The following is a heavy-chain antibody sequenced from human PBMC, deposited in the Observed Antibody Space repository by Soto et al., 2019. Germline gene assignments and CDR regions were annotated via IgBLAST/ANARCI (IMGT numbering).Heavy chain of an antibody. V-gene: IGHV3-74*01. CDR3: ASIPYSSGWYIIDY. J-gene: IGHJ4*02. CDR1: GFTFSSYW. CDR2: INSDGSST. Sequence: VQLVESGGGLVQPGGSLRLSCAASGFTFSSYWMHWVRQAPGKGLVWVSRINSDGSSTSYADSVKGRFTISRDNAKNTLYLQMNSLRAEDTAVYYCASIPYSSGWYIIDYWGQGTLVTVSS. D-gene: IGHD6-19*01.